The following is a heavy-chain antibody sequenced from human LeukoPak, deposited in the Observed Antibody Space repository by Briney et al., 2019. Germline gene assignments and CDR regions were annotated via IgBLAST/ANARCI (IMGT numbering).Heavy chain of an antibody. CDR3: ARDGPDYGDYINFDY. V-gene: IGHV1-18*01. D-gene: IGHD4-17*01. CDR2: ISAYSGKT. J-gene: IGHJ4*02. CDR1: GYTFSNYG. Sequence: ASVKVSCKASGYTFSNYGITWVRQAPGQGLEWMGWISAYSGKTNYAQKLQGRVTVTTDTSTNTAYMELRSLRSDDTAVYYCARDGPDYGDYINFDYWGQGTLVTVSS.